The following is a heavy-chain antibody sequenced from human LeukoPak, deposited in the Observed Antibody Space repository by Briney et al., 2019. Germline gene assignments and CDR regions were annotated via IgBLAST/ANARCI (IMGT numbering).Heavy chain of an antibody. D-gene: IGHD6-13*01. Sequence: ASVKVSCKASGYTFTGYYMHWVRQAPGQGLEWMGWINPNSGGTNYAQKFQGRVTMTRDTSISTAYMELSRLRSDDTAVYYCAREDSSSWYSVYYYYYMDVWGKGTTVTISS. CDR2: INPNSGGT. CDR3: AREDSSSWYSVYYYYYMDV. V-gene: IGHV1-2*02. J-gene: IGHJ6*03. CDR1: GYTFTGYY.